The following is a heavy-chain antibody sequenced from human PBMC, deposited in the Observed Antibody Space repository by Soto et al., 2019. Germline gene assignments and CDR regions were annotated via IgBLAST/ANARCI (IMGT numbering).Heavy chain of an antibody. CDR3: AREGEGDFWSGYYTHYYYMDV. D-gene: IGHD3-3*01. J-gene: IGHJ6*03. V-gene: IGHV3-7*01. CDR1: GFTFSSYW. Sequence: VQLVESGGGLVQPGGSLRLSCAASGFTFSSYWMSWVRQAPGKGLEWVANIKQDGSEKYYVDSVKGRFTISRDNAKNSLYLQMNSLRAEDTAVHYCAREGEGDFWSGYYTHYYYMDVWGKGNTVTVSS. CDR2: IKQDGSEK.